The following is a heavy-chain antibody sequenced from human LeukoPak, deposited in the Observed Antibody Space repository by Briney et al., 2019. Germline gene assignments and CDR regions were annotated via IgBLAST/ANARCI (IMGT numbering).Heavy chain of an antibody. V-gene: IGHV3-7*01. CDR3: ARDTLFLRSRGSCCLFDS. CDR1: GFIFSSYW. CDR2: IKEDGREK. D-gene: IGHD2-15*01. J-gene: IGHJ4*02. Sequence: PGGSLRLSCAASGFIFSSYWMSWVRQAPGKGPEWVANIKEDGREKYYVDSVKGRFTISRDNAGRSLYLQMNSLRAEDTAVYYCARDTLFLRSRGSCCLFDSWRQGTLVTVSS.